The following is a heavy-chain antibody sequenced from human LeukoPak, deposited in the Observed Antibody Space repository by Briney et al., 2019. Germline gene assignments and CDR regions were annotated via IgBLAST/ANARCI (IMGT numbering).Heavy chain of an antibody. CDR1: GFTFSTTW. CDR2: INSDGSDT. Sequence: GGSPRLSCAASGFTFSTTWMHWVRQAPGKGLVWVSHINSDGSDTNHADSVRGRFTISRDNAKNMLSLQMSSLTVEDTAVYYCARERTSSSSPAGFFQHWGQGTLVTVSS. D-gene: IGHD6-13*01. CDR3: ARERTSSSSPAGFFQH. V-gene: IGHV3-74*01. J-gene: IGHJ1*01.